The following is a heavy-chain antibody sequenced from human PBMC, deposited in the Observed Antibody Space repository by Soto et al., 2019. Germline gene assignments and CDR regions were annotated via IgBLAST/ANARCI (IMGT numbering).Heavy chain of an antibody. J-gene: IGHJ6*03. CDR3: ARAGYCSGGSCYYFYYYYMDV. CDR1: GLTFSSYA. V-gene: IGHV3-23*01. Sequence: GGSLRLSCAASGLTFSSYAMSWVRQAPGKGLEWASAISGSGGSTYYADSVKGGFTMSRDNSKNTLFLQMNSLRAEDTAVYYCARAGYCSGGSCYYFYYYYMDVWGKGSTVTVSS. CDR2: ISGSGGST. D-gene: IGHD2-15*01.